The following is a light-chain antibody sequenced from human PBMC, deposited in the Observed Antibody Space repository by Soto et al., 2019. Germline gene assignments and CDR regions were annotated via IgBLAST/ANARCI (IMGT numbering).Light chain of an antibody. CDR1: RSDVGGYNY. V-gene: IGLV2-11*01. CDR3: CSYAGSYTTYV. J-gene: IGLJ1*01. Sequence: QSALTQPRSVSGSPGQSVTISCTGTRSDVGGYNYVSWYRQYPGKAPEVMIYDVTKRPSGVPDRFSGSKSGNTASLTISGLQVEDEADYYCCSYAGSYTTYVFGTGTKLTVL. CDR2: DVT.